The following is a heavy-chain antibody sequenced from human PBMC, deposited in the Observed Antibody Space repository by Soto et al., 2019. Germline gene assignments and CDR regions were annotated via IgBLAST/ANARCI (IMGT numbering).Heavy chain of an antibody. CDR2: ISTRSDV. J-gene: IGHJ6*02. CDR1: GFPFGNYH. D-gene: IGHD2-21*02. V-gene: IGHV3-21*03. CDR3: AREKTAWPLAYGLEV. Sequence: RGSLRLSCEASGFPFGNYHMSWVRQDPGKGLDWVSSISTRSDVYYADSVKGRFTIARDNAKNSLSLQMNSLSAEDTGVYYCAREKTAWPLAYGLEVWGQGTTVTVSS.